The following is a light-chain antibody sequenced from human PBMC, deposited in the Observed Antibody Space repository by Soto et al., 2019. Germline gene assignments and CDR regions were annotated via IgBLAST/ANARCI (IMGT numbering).Light chain of an antibody. J-gene: IGLJ3*02. V-gene: IGLV3-21*04. CDR3: QLWYNKNDEVV. CDR2: NDN. Sequence: ELTQPPSVSLVPGKTAMITCGGNNIATYSVHWYRQKPGQAPVLGISNDNDRPSGITDRFSGSNSGHTATLTIRRVEAGDEADYYCQLWYNKNDEVVFGGGTKLTVL. CDR1: NIATYS.